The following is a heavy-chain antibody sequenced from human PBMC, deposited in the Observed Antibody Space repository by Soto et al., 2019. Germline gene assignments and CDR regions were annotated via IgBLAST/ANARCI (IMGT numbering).Heavy chain of an antibody. J-gene: IGHJ3*02. Sequence: ASVKASSKASGYAFTGYYMHWARQAPGQGLEWMGWINPNSDGTNYAQKFQSWVTMTRDTSISTAYMELSRLRSDDTAVYYCASFDTSRGAFDIWGQGTMVTVSS. CDR3: ASFDTSRGAFDI. CDR1: GYAFTGYY. CDR2: INPNSDGT. V-gene: IGHV1-2*04. D-gene: IGHD5-18*01.